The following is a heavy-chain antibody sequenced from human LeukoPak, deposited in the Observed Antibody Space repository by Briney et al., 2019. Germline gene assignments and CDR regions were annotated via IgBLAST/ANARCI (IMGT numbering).Heavy chain of an antibody. CDR1: GGSISSGGYY. Sequence: SQTLSLTCTVSGGSISSGGYYWSWIRQHPGKGLEWIGYIYYSGSTYYNPSLQSRVVMSVDTSNNQFSLKLNSVTAADTAVYYCARREGRGGYHFDYWGQGTLVTVSS. D-gene: IGHD5-24*01. CDR2: IYYSGST. V-gene: IGHV4-31*03. J-gene: IGHJ4*02. CDR3: ARREGRGGYHFDY.